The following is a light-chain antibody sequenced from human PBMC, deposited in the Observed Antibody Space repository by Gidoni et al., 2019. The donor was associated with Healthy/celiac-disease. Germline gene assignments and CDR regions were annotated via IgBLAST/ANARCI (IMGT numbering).Light chain of an antibody. CDR1: SSNIGNNA. J-gene: IGLJ2*01. V-gene: IGLV1-36*01. CDR3: AAWDDSLNGVV. CDR2: YDD. Sequence: SVLTQPPSVSAAPRQRVTISCSGSSSNIGNNAVTWYQQLPGKAPKLLIYYDDLLPSGVSDRFSGSKSGTSASLAISGLQSEDEADYYCAAWDDSLNGVVFGGGTKLTVL.